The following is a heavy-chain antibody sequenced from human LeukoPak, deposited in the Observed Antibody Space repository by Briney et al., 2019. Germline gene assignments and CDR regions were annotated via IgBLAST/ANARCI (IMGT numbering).Heavy chain of an antibody. CDR3: ARDGRYSSSHNFDY. Sequence: ASVTVSCKASGYTFTSYGISWVRQAPGQGLEWMGWISAYNGNTNYAQKLQGRVTMTTDTSTSTAYMELRSLRSGDTAVYYCARDGRYSSSHNFDYWGQGTLVTVAS. CDR2: ISAYNGNT. CDR1: GYTFTSYG. J-gene: IGHJ4*02. D-gene: IGHD6-13*01. V-gene: IGHV1-18*04.